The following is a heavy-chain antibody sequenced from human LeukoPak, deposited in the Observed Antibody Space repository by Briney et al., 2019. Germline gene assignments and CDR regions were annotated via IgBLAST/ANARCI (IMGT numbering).Heavy chain of an antibody. J-gene: IGHJ4*02. CDR2: ISGSGGST. CDR3: AKDPSPSAYYDFWSGYYENDY. Sequence: GGSLRLSCAASGLTFSSYAMSWVRQAPGKGLEWVSAISGSGGSTYYADSVKGRFTISRDNSKNTLYLQMNSLRAEDTAVYYCAKDPSPSAYYDFWSGYYENDYWGQGTLVTVSS. V-gene: IGHV3-23*01. CDR1: GLTFSSYA. D-gene: IGHD3-3*01.